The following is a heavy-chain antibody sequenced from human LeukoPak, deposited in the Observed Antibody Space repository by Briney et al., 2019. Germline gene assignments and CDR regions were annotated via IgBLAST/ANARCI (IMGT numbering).Heavy chain of an antibody. CDR3: ARANALYCSSTSCLFDY. V-gene: IGHV1-2*02. D-gene: IGHD2-2*01. Sequence: ASVKASCKASGYTLTGYYMHWVRQAPGQGLEWMAWINPNSGGTYYAQNFHDRITMTRDTSISTAYMELSRLRSDDTAIYYCARANALYCSSTSCLFDYWGQGTLVTVSS. CDR1: GYTLTGYY. CDR2: INPNSGGT. J-gene: IGHJ4*02.